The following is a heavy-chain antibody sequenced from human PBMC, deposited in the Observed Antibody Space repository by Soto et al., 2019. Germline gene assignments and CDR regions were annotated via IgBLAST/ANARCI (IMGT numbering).Heavy chain of an antibody. CDR2: INAGNGNT. CDR3: ARVRSGARASYYFDY. V-gene: IGHV1-3*01. Sequence: ASVKVSCKASGYTFTSYAMHWVRQAPGQRLEWMGWINAGNGNTKYSQKFQGRVTITRDTSASTAYMELSSLRSEDTAVYYCARVRSGARASYYFDYWGQGTLVTAPQ. CDR1: GYTFTSYA. J-gene: IGHJ4*02. D-gene: IGHD1-1*01.